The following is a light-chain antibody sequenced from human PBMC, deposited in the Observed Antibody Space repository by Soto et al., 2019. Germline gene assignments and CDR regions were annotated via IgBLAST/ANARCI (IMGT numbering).Light chain of an antibody. V-gene: IGKV3-15*01. CDR3: QQDSSWPLT. CDR2: GAS. CDR1: QDIRSS. J-gene: IGKJ4*01. Sequence: EIVMTQSPATLSVSPGERATLSCRASQDIRSSLAWYQQKPGQAPRLLIYGASIRATGVPATFSGSGSGTEFTLSISSLQSEHLGVYYCQQDSSWPLTFGGGTKVDNK.